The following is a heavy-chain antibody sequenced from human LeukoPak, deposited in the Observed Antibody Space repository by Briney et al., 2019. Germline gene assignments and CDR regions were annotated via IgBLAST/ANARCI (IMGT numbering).Heavy chain of an antibody. Sequence: GRSLRLSCAASGFTFSSYGMHWVRQAPGKGLEWVAVISYDGSNKYYADSVKGRFTISRDNSKNTLYLQMNSLRAEDTAVYYCARGLGYCSGGSCSHFDYWGQGTLVTVSS. CDR1: GFTFSSYG. CDR2: ISYDGSNK. V-gene: IGHV3-30*03. D-gene: IGHD2-15*01. CDR3: ARGLGYCSGGSCSHFDY. J-gene: IGHJ4*02.